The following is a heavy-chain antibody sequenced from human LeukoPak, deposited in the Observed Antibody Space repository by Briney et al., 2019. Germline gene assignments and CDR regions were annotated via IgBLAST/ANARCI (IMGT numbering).Heavy chain of an antibody. CDR3: AREYTVRFGWFGVGYYFDY. CDR2: IIPIFGTA. CDR1: GYTFTGYY. J-gene: IGHJ4*02. Sequence: ASVKVSCKASGYTFTGYYMHWVRQAPGQGLEWMGGIIPIFGTANYAQKFQGRVTITADKSTSTAYMELSSLRSEDTAVYYCAREYTVRFGWFGVGYYFDYWGQGTLVTVSS. D-gene: IGHD3-10*01. V-gene: IGHV1-69*06.